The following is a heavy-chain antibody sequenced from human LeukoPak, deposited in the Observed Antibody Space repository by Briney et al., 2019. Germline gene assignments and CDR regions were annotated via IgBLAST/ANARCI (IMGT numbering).Heavy chain of an antibody. J-gene: IGHJ4*02. CDR3: AKGPLRGTAAAIDY. CDR2: IKKDGSEK. CDR1: GFSFSSCW. V-gene: IGHV3-7*01. Sequence: HPGGSLRLSCVASGFSFSSCWMSWVRQAPGKGLEWVANIKKDGSEKYYVDSVKGRFTISRDISTDTLWLQMDSLRTEDTAVYYCAKGPLRGTAAAIDYWGQGTLVTVSS. D-gene: IGHD2-2*01.